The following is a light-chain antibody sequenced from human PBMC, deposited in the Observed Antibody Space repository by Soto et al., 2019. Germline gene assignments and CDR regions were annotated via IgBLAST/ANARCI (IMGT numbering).Light chain of an antibody. J-gene: IGKJ3*01. CDR3: QQYGDFPFT. CDR1: QDIKNN. Sequence: DTLMTQSPSSLSASVGDRVTLTCQASQDIKNNLNWFQQKSGKAPRLLVYDASNLETGVTSRFSGSGYGTYFTFTIDSLQPEDIATYFCQQYGDFPFTFGPGTKVDI. CDR2: DAS. V-gene: IGKV1-33*01.